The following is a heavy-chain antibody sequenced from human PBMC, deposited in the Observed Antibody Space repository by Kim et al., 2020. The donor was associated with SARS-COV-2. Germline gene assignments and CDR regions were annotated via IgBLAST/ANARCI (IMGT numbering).Heavy chain of an antibody. CDR3: ARGTVPLN. Sequence: SETLSLTCAVHGESFSNFYWSWIRQPPGKGLEWIGEINHSGNSNYNPSLKSRVTISVDTAKNQFSLKLTSVTAADTAVYYCARGTVPLNWGQGTLVIVSS. CDR2: INHSGNS. V-gene: IGHV4-34*01. J-gene: IGHJ4*02. CDR1: GESFSNFY. D-gene: IGHD4-4*01.